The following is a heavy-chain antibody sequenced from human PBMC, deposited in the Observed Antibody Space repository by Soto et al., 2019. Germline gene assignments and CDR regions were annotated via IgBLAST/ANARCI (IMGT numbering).Heavy chain of an antibody. CDR3: AKGGSNGGYDGFDN. V-gene: IGHV3-23*01. J-gene: IGHJ3*02. CDR2: ISGSGGST. CDR1: GFTFSSYV. D-gene: IGHD3-16*01. Sequence: PEGSLRLSCAASGFTFSSYVMNWVRQAPGKGLEWVSTISGSGGSTYYADSVEGRFTFSRDNSKNTLHLLMNSLRAEDTAVYYCAKGGSNGGYDGFDNWGQGTMVTVSS.